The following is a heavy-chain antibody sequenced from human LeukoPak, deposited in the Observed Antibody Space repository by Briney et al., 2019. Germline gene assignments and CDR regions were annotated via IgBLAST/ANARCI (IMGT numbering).Heavy chain of an antibody. D-gene: IGHD6-13*01. Sequence: PSQTLSLTCTVSGGSVSSGDYYWSWIRQPPGKGLEWVGYIYYSGSTYYNPSLKSRVTISVDTSKNQFSLKLSSVTAADTAVYYCAIHSSSWHYFAYWGQGTLVTVSS. V-gene: IGHV4-30-4*01. J-gene: IGHJ4*02. CDR1: GGSVSSGDYY. CDR2: IYYSGST. CDR3: AIHSSSWHYFAY.